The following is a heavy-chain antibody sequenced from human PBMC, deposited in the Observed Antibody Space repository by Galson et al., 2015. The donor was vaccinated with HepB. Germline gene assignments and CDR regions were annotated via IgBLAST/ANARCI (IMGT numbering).Heavy chain of an antibody. CDR3: ARDLGFDSSGYGFDY. V-gene: IGHV3-7*01. CDR2: IKQDGSEK. D-gene: IGHD3-22*01. CDR1: GFTFSCYW. Sequence: SLRLSCAASGFTFSCYWMSWVRQAPGKGLEWVANIKQDGSEKYYVDSVKGRFTISRDNAKNSLYLQMNSLRAEDTAVYYCARDLGFDSSGYGFDYWGQGTLVTVSS. J-gene: IGHJ4*02.